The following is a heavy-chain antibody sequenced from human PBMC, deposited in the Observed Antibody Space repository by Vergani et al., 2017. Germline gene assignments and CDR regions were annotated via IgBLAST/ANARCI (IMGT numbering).Heavy chain of an antibody. J-gene: IGHJ6*03. Sequence: QVQLQQWGAGLLKPSDTLSLTCAVYGGSFSGYYWSWIRQPPGKGLEWIGYIYYSGTTYYNPSLESRLTISLDTSENHLSLKLTSVTAADTAVYYCARQKDYYMDVWGKGATVTVS. CDR1: GGSFSGYY. V-gene: IGHV4-34*02. CDR3: ARQKDYYMDV. CDR2: IYYSGTT.